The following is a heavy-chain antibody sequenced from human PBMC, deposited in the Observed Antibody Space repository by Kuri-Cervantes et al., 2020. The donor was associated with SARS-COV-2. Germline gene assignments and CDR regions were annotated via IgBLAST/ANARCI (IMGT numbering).Heavy chain of an antibody. CDR1: GYTFTSYG. Sequence: ASVKVSCKASGYTFTSYGISWVRQATGQGLEWMGWMNPNSGNTDYAQKFQGRVTITRNTSISTAYMELSSLRSEDTAVYYCARDTTVSAMDVWGKGTTVTVSS. J-gene: IGHJ6*03. V-gene: IGHV1-8*03. CDR2: MNPNSGNT. D-gene: IGHD4-11*01. CDR3: ARDTTVSAMDV.